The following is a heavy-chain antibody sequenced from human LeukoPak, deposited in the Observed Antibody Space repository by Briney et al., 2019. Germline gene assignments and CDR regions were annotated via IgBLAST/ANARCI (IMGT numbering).Heavy chain of an antibody. J-gene: IGHJ4*02. CDR2: IYYSGST. CDR3: ARETYGRYFDY. Sequence: SETRSLTCTVSGGSVSSGSYYWSWIRQPPGKGLEWIGYIYYSGSTNYNPSLKSRVTISVDTSKNQFSLKLSSVTAADTAVYYCARETYGRYFDYWGQGTLVTVSS. CDR1: GGSVSSGSYY. V-gene: IGHV4-61*01. D-gene: IGHD4-17*01.